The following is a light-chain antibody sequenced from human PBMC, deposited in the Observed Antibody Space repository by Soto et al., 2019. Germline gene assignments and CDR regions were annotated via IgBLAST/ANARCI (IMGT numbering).Light chain of an antibody. CDR2: GAS. CDR3: QQQCSSSCT. J-gene: IGKJ1*01. Sequence: SMSPGERATLFSSASQSVSSSSLAWHQQKPGQTPRLLVYGASSRATGIPDRFSGSGSGTDFTLTISRLEPEDIAAYYCQQQCSSSCTFGQATRV. CDR1: QSVSSSS. V-gene: IGKV3-20*01.